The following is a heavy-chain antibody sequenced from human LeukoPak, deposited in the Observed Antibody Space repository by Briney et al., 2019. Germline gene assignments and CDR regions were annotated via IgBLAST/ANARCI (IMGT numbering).Heavy chain of an antibody. J-gene: IGHJ4*02. V-gene: IGHV4-59*01. CDR1: GGSMSSYY. CDR2: ISYSGST. CDR3: ARAVDDSSGYYRIDY. Sequence: SETLSLTCTVSGGSMSSYYWSWIRQPPGRGLEWIGYISYSGSTNYNPSLKSRVTISVDTSKNRFSLKLSSVTAADTAVYYCARAVDDSSGYYRIDYWGQGTLVTVSS. D-gene: IGHD3-22*01.